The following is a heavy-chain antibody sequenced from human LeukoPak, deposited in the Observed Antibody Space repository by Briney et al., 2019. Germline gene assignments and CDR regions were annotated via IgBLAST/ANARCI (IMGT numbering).Heavy chain of an antibody. V-gene: IGHV3-30*04. CDR2: ISYDGSNK. D-gene: IGHD4-17*01. CDR3: ARDPTTVTTGDWFDP. J-gene: IGHJ5*02. CDR1: GFTFSSYA. Sequence: GGSLRLSCAASGFTFSSYAMHWVRQAPGKGLEWVAVISYDGSNKYYADSVKGRFTISRDNSKNTLYLQMNSLRAEDTAVYYCARDPTTVTTGDWFDPWSQGTLVTVSS.